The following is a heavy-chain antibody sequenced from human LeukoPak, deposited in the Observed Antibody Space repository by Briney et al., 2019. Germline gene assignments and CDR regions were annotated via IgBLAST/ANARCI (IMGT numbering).Heavy chain of an antibody. D-gene: IGHD5-18*01. V-gene: IGHV1-46*01. Sequence: ASVKVSCKASGYTFTSYDINWVRQATGQGLEWMGIINPSGGSTSYAQKFQGRVTMTRDTSTSTVYMELSSLRSEDTAVYYCARDRGYSYGHASDAFDIWGQGTMVTVSS. J-gene: IGHJ3*02. CDR1: GYTFTSYD. CDR2: INPSGGST. CDR3: ARDRGYSYGHASDAFDI.